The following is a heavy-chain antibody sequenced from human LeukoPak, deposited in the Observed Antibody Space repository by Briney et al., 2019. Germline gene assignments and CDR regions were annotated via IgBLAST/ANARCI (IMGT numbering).Heavy chain of an antibody. Sequence: SETLSLTCTVSGGSISTSNYYWSWIRQPPGKGLEWIGYIYYSGSTNYNPSLKSRVTISVDTSKNQFSLKLSSVTAADTAVYYCARVEDSYNPYSFEYWGQGTLATVSS. J-gene: IGHJ4*02. CDR1: GGSISTSNYY. CDR3: ARVEDSYNPYSFEY. D-gene: IGHD5-18*01. CDR2: IYYSGST. V-gene: IGHV4-61*05.